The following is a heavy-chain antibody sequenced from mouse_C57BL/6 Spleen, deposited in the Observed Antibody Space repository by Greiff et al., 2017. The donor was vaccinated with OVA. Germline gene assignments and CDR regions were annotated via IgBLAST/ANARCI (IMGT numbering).Heavy chain of an antibody. CDR1: GYAFSSSW. V-gene: IGHV1-82*01. J-gene: IGHJ2*01. Sequence: QVQLQQSGPELVKPGASVKISCKASGYAFSSSWMNWVKQRPGKGLEWIGRIYPGDGDTNYNGKFKGKATLTADKSSSTAYIQLSSLTSEDYSVDFCAGNYYGSPFDYWGQGTTLTVSS. D-gene: IGHD1-1*01. CDR2: IYPGDGDT. CDR3: AGNYYGSPFDY.